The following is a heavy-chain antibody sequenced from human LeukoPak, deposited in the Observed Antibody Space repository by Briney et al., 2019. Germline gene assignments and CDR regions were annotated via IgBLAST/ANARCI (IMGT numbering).Heavy chain of an antibody. CDR3: ATTVAGTRWALGY. Sequence: GGPLRLSCAASGFAFSSYDMHWVRQAIGQGLEWVSAIGSAGDTYYPGSVKGRFTISRENAKNSLYLQMNSLRAGDTAVYYCATTVAGTRWALGYWGQGTLVTVSS. CDR2: IGSAGDT. J-gene: IGHJ4*02. CDR1: GFAFSSYD. D-gene: IGHD6-19*01. V-gene: IGHV3-13*01.